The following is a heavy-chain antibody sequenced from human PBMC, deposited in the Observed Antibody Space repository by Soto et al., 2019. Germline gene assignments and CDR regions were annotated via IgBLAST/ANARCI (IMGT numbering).Heavy chain of an antibody. CDR3: ARGECSSNYCFTRWALDI. V-gene: IGHV4-34*01. Sequence: PSETLSLTCAVYCGACIGYYWTWIRQTPGKGLEWIGEIHDSGRTNYNPSLKSRVSISADTSKTQFSLNLTSVTAADTAVYYCARGECSSNYCFTRWALDIWGQGTVVTVS. CDR2: IHDSGRT. D-gene: IGHD2-2*01. J-gene: IGHJ3*02. CDR1: CGACIGYY.